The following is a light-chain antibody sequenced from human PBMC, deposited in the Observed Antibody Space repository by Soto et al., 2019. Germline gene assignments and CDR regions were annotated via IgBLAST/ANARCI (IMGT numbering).Light chain of an antibody. J-gene: IGKJ3*01. V-gene: IGKV1-12*01. CDR1: QGISSW. Sequence: DIQMTQSPSSVSASVGDRVTITCRATQGISSWLACYQQKPGKAPKLLIYAASSLQSVVPSRFSGSGSGTDVTLTINNLQPEDFATYYCQHANSFPRTFGPGTKVDIK. CDR3: QHANSFPRT. CDR2: AAS.